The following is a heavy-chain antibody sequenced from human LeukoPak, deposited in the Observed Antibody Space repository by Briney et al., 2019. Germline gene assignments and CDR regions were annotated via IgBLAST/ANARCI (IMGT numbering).Heavy chain of an antibody. D-gene: IGHD6-19*01. CDR2: IKQDGSEK. CDR3: AREYSSGWYGNWFDP. CDR1: GFTFSSYS. Sequence: PGGSLRLSCAASGFTFSSYSMNWVRQAPGKGLERVANIKQDGSEKYYVDSVKGRFTISRDNAKNSLYLQMNSLRAEDTAVYYCAREYSSGWYGNWFDPWGQGTLVTVSS. V-gene: IGHV3-7*01. J-gene: IGHJ5*02.